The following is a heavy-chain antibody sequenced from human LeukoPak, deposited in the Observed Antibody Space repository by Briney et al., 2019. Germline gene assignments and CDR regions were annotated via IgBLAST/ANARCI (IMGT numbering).Heavy chain of an antibody. J-gene: IGHJ4*02. CDR3: ARLELRYCDWSHLDY. Sequence: GESLKISCKGSGYSFTSYWIGWVRQMPGKGLEWMGIIYPGDSDTRYSPSFQGQVTISADKSISTAYLQWSSLKASDTAMYYCARLELRYCDWSHLDYWGQGTLVTVSS. CDR1: GYSFTSYW. V-gene: IGHV5-51*01. D-gene: IGHD3-9*01. CDR2: IYPGDSDT.